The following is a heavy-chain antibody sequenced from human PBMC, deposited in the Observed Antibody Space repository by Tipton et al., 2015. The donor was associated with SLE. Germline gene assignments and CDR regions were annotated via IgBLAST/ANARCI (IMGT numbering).Heavy chain of an antibody. CDR1: GFTFSSYA. J-gene: IGHJ4*02. CDR2: ISFDGSDK. V-gene: IGHV3-30-3*01. Sequence: SLRLSCAASGFTFSSYAMHWVRQAPGKGLEWVAIISFDGSDKYYADSVRGRFTISRDNSKNTLYLQMNSLRAEDTAVYYCARGGPDYWGQGTLVTVSS. CDR3: ARGGPDY.